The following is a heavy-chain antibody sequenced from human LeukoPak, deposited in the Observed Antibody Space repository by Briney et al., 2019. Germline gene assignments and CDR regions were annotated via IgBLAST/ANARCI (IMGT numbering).Heavy chain of an antibody. CDR1: GFTFSSYA. CDR3: ARPVGGEMATITGTAPFFDY. V-gene: IGHV3-23*01. CDR2: ISGNAGST. J-gene: IGHJ4*02. Sequence: GGSLRLSCAAAGFTFSSYAMSWVRQAPGKGLEWVSVISGNAGSTHYADSVKGRFTISRDNSKNTLYLQMNSLRAEDTAVYYCARPVGGEMATITGTAPFFDYWGQGTLVTVSS. D-gene: IGHD5-24*01.